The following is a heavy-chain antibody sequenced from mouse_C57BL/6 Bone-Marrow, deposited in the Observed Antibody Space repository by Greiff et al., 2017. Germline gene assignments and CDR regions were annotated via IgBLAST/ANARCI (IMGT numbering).Heavy chain of an antibody. CDR1: GFTFSSFA. CDR3: ARFSVSYFDY. D-gene: IGHD6-2*01. J-gene: IGHJ2*01. V-gene: IGHV5-9-1*01. Sequence: EVMLVESGGGLVKPGGSLKLSCAASGFTFSSFAMSWVRQTPEKRLEWVASISTGGSYTYYPDSVKGRFNISRDNAKNTLYLQMGILRSEDTAMYYCARFSVSYFDYWGQGTTLTVSS. CDR2: ISTGGSYT.